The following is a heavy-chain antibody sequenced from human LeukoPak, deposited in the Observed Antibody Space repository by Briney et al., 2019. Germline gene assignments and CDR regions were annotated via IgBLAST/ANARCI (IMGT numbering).Heavy chain of an antibody. V-gene: IGHV3-23*01. Sequence: PGGSLRLSCAASGFTFSNYWMHWVRQAPGKGLEWVSGISGSGGSTYYADSVKGRFTISRDNSKNTLYLQMNSLRAEDTAVYYCASLRSGSGTFYNDYWGQGTLVTVSS. CDR3: ASLRSGSGTFYNDY. J-gene: IGHJ4*02. CDR1: GFTFSNYW. CDR2: ISGSGGST. D-gene: IGHD3-10*01.